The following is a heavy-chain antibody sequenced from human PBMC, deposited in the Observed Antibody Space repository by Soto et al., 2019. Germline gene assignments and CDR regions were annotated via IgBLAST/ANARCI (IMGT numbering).Heavy chain of an antibody. CDR1: GGSISSGDYY. D-gene: IGHD3-9*01. V-gene: IGHV4-30-4*01. J-gene: IGHJ4*02. Sequence: SETLSLTCTVSGGSISSGDYYWSWIRQPPGKGLEWIGYIYYSGSTYYNPSLKSRVTISVDTSKNQFSLKLSSVTAADTAVYYCARAGKSNWLPNYYFDYWGQGTLVTVSS. CDR2: IYYSGST. CDR3: ARAGKSNWLPNYYFDY.